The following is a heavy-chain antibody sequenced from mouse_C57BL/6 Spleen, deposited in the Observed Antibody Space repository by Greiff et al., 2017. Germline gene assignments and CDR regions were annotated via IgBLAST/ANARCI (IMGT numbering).Heavy chain of an antibody. V-gene: IGHV14-1*01. Sequence: EVQLQQSGAELVRPGASVKLSCTASGFNIKDYYMHWVKQRPEQGLEWIGRIDPEDGDTEYAPKFQGKATMTADTSSNTAYLQLSSLTSEDTAVYYCTTPGNYPHYYAMDYWGQGTSVTVSS. CDR2: IDPEDGDT. CDR3: TTPGNYPHYYAMDY. J-gene: IGHJ4*01. D-gene: IGHD2-1*01. CDR1: GFNIKDYY.